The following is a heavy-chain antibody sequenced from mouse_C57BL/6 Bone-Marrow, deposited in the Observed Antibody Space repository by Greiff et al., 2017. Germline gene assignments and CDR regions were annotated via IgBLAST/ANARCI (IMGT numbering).Heavy chain of an antibody. V-gene: IGHV5-4*01. Sequence: EVKLMESGGGLVKPGGSLKLSCAASGFTFSSYAMSWVRQTPEKRLEWVATISDGGSYTYYPDNVKGRFTISRDNAKNNLYLQMSHLKSEDTAMYYCARERPYYFDYWGQGTTLTVSS. CDR1: GFTFSSYA. CDR3: ARERPYYFDY. CDR2: ISDGGSYT. J-gene: IGHJ2*01.